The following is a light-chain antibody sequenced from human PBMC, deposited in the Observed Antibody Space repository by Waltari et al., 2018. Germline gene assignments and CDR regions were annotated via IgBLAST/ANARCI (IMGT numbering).Light chain of an antibody. V-gene: IGKV3-11*01. CDR1: HNINTY. CDR3: QAGSSWPPALT. Sequence: EIVLTQSPVTVSLSSGDRATLSCRASHNINTYLAWYQHKPGQAPRLLIYDASNRARGVPARISGSGSGTDFALTISSLEAEDSAVYYCQAGSSWPPALTFGGGSKVEIK. CDR2: DAS. J-gene: IGKJ4*01.